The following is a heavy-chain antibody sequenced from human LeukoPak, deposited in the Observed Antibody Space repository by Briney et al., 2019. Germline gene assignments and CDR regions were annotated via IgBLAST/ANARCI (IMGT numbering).Heavy chain of an antibody. CDR1: GYTFSSYS. Sequence: ASVKVSCKGSGYTFSSYSISWVRQAPGQGLEWMGWISTYNGNTHYAQKIQGRVTMTTDTPTSTAYMELRSLRSDDTAVYYCARDVEYYDSSGYPYYFDYWGQGTLVTVSS. J-gene: IGHJ4*02. V-gene: IGHV1-18*01. CDR2: ISTYNGNT. CDR3: ARDVEYYDSSGYPYYFDY. D-gene: IGHD3-22*01.